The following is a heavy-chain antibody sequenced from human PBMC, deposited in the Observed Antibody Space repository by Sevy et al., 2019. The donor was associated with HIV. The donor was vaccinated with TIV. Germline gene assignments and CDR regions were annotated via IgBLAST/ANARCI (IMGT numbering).Heavy chain of an antibody. D-gene: IGHD5-12*01. CDR1: GFTFDDYA. Sequence: GGSLRLSCAASGFTFDDYAIHWVRQAPGKGLEWVYLISWDGGSTYYADSVKGRFTISRDNSKNSLYLQMNSLRAEDTALYYCAKAHRTVANYFDYWGQGTLVTVSS. J-gene: IGHJ4*02. CDR3: AKAHRTVANYFDY. CDR2: ISWDGGST. V-gene: IGHV3-43D*04.